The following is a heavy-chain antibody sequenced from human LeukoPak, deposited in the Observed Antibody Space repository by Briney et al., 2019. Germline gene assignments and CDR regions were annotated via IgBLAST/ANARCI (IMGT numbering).Heavy chain of an antibody. CDR3: ARDRSTTAVGY. CDR1: GFTFSSYG. D-gene: IGHD1-26*01. J-gene: IGHJ4*02. CDR2: IWYDGSNK. Sequence: GGSLRLSCAASGFTFSSYGMHWVRQAPGRGLEWVAVIWYDGSNKYYADSVKGRFTISRDNSKNTLYLQINGLRAEDTAVYYCARDRSTTAVGYWGQGTLVTVSS. V-gene: IGHV3-33*01.